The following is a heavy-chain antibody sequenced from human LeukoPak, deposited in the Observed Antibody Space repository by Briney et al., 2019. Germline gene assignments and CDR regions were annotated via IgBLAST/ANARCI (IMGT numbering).Heavy chain of an antibody. CDR3: ARDWRRYSSSPDAFDI. D-gene: IGHD6-6*01. V-gene: IGHV3-15*01. Sequence: PGGSLRLSCAASGFTVSNAWMSWVRQAPGKGLEWVGRIKSKSDGGTTDYAAPVKGRFTISRDESKNTLYLQMSNLKTEDTAVYYCARDWRRYSSSPDAFDIWGQGTMVTVSS. J-gene: IGHJ3*02. CDR1: GFTVSNAW. CDR2: IKSKSDGGTT.